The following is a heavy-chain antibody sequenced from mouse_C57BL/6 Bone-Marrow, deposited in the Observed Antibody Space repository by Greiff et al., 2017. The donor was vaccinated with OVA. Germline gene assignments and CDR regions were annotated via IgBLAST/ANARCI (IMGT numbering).Heavy chain of an antibody. CDR2: IYPGDGDT. CDR1: GYAFSSSW. J-gene: IGHJ2*01. Sequence: QVQLQQSGPELVKPGASVKISCKASGYAFSSSWMNWVKQRPGKGLEWIGRIYPGDGDTNYNGKFKGKATLTADKSSSTAYMQLSSLTSEDSAVYYCARRGIWGWGSGYWGQGTTLTVSS. D-gene: IGHD1-1*02. CDR3: ARRGIWGWGSGY. V-gene: IGHV1-82*01.